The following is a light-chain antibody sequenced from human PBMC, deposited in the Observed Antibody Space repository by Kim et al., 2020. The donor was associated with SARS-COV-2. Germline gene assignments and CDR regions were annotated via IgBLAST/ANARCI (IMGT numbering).Light chain of an antibody. CDR1: KLGDKY. J-gene: IGLJ3*02. CDR3: QAWDSSTFYV. V-gene: IGLV3-1*01. Sequence: SYELTQPPSVSVSPGQTASITCSGDKLGDKYACWYQQKPGQSPVLVIYQDSKRPSGIPERFSGSNSGNTATLTISGTQAMDEADYYCQAWDSSTFYVFGGGTKLTFL. CDR2: QDS.